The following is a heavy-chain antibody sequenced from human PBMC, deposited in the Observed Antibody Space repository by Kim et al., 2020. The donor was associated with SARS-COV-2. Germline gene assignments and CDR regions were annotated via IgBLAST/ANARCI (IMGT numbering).Heavy chain of an antibody. CDR1: GYSFTSYW. Sequence: GESLKISCKGSGYSFTSYWISWVRQMPGKGLEWMGRIDPSDSYTNYSPSFQCHVTISADKSISTAYLQWSSLKASDTAMYYCASWTSTGTGAFDYWGQGTLVTVSS. CDR3: ASWTSTGTGAFDY. J-gene: IGHJ4*02. D-gene: IGHD1-1*01. CDR2: IDPSDSYT. V-gene: IGHV5-10-1*01.